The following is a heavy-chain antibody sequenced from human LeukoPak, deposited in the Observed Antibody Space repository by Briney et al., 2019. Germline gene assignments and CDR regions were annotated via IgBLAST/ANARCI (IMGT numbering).Heavy chain of an antibody. Sequence: GGSLRLSCAASGFTFSNYAMSWVRQAPGKGLEWVSGISGTGTSTYYAESVKGRFTISRDNSKNTLYLQTNSLRAEDTAVYYCAREIPPGGFDIWGQGTMVTVSS. D-gene: IGHD1-14*01. CDR1: GFTFSNYA. CDR3: AREIPPGGFDI. V-gene: IGHV3-23*01. J-gene: IGHJ3*02. CDR2: ISGTGTST.